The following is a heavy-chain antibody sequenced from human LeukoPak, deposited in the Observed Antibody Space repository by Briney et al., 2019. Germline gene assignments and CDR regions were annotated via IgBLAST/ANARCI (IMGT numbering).Heavy chain of an antibody. D-gene: IGHD3-10*01. J-gene: IGHJ4*02. CDR1: GFTFSSCS. Sequence: GGSLRLSCTASGFTFSSCSMNWVRQAPGKGLEWVSYISHSRNTIYYADSVKGRFTISRDNAKNSLFLQMNSLRAEDTAVYYCARTLWFLDYWGQGTLVTVSS. CDR3: ARTLWFLDY. CDR2: ISHSRNTI. V-gene: IGHV3-48*01.